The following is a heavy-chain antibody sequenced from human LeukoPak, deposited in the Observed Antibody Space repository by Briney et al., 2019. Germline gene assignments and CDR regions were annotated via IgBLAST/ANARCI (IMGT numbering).Heavy chain of an antibody. CDR3: ARDHLVERFGEWDV. J-gene: IGHJ6*02. D-gene: IGHD3-10*01. Sequence: GASVKVSCKASGYTFTSYGISWVRQAPGQGLEWMGWISAYNGNTNYAQKLQGRVTMTTDTSTSTAYMELRSLRSDDTALYHCARDHLVERFGEWDVWGQGTTVTVSS. V-gene: IGHV1-18*01. CDR2: ISAYNGNT. CDR1: GYTFTSYG.